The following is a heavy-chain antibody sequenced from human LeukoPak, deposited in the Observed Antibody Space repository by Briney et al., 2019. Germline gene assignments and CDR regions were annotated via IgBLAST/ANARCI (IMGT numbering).Heavy chain of an antibody. CDR1: GYTFTSYG. J-gene: IGHJ4*02. CDR2: ISAYNGNT. D-gene: IGHD5-18*01. CDR3: ARDQIQVWYMVGRFDS. V-gene: IGHV1-18*01. Sequence: ASVKVSCKASGYTFTSYGINWVRQAPGQGLEWMGWISAYNGNTNYAQKLQGRLTMTTDTSTSTAYMELRSLRSDDTAVYYCARDQIQVWYMVGRFDSWGQGTLVSVSS.